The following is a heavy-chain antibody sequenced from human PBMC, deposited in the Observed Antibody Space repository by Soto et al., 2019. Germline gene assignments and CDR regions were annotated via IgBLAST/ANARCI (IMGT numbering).Heavy chain of an antibody. D-gene: IGHD1-1*01. Sequence: PSETLSLTCAVSGGSISSGGYSWSWIRQPPGKGLEWIGYIYHSGSTYYNPSLKSRVTISVDRSKNQFSLKLSSVTAADTAVYYCARTIAGWNHRAAFDIWGQGTMVTVS. CDR3: ARTIAGWNHRAAFDI. J-gene: IGHJ3*02. V-gene: IGHV4-30-2*01. CDR1: GGSISSGGYS. CDR2: IYHSGST.